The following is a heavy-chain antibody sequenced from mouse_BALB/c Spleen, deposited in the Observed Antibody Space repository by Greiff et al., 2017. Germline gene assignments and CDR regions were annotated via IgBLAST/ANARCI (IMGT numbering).Heavy chain of an antibody. V-gene: IGHV1-18*01. J-gene: IGHJ4*01. D-gene: IGHD4-1*01. CDR1: GYTFTEYT. CDR3: ARRTGTSPYAMDY. CDR2: INPNNGGT. Sequence: LVEPGASVKISCKTSGYTFTEYTMHWVKQSHGKSLEWIGGINPNNGGTSYNQKFKGKATLTVDKSSSTAYMELRSLTSEDSAVYYCARRTGTSPYAMDYWGQGTSVTVSS.